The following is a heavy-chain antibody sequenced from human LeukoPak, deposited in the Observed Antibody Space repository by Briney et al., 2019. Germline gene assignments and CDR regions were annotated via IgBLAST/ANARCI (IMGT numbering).Heavy chain of an antibody. CDR3: SRDPHYYDSSGYYYVFDAFDI. CDR2: ISGSGGYT. D-gene: IGHD3-22*01. Sequence: GGSLRLSCAASGFTFSTYAMSWVRQAPGKGLEWVSAISGSGGYTYYSDSVRGRFTISRDISKNTLYLQMNSLKTEDTAVYYCSRDPHYYDSSGYYYVFDAFDIWGQGTMVTVSS. CDR1: GFTFSTYA. J-gene: IGHJ3*02. V-gene: IGHV3-23*01.